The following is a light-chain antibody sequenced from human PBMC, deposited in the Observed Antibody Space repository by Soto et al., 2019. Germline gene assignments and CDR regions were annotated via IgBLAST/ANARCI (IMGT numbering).Light chain of an antibody. CDR1: QSIAGY. CDR3: QQYNSYWT. CDR2: DVS. V-gene: IGKV1-5*01. Sequence: DIQMTQSPSSLSASVGDRVTITCRASQSIAGYLNWYQQKPGKAPKLLIYDVSSLESGVPSRFSGSGSGTEFTLTISSLQPDDFATYYCQQYNSYWTFGQGTKVDIK. J-gene: IGKJ1*01.